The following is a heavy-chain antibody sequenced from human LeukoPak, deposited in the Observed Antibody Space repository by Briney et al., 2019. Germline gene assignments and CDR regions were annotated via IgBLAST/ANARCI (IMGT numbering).Heavy chain of an antibody. CDR3: ARTSDTVYRYYYYYMDV. D-gene: IGHD5-18*01. Sequence: GGSLRLSCAASGFTFSSYAMSWVRQAPGKGLEWVTVISYDGNNKYYADSVKGRFTISRDNSMNTLYLQMNSLRAEDTAVYYCARTSDTVYRYYYYYMDVWGKGTTVTVSS. CDR1: GFTFSSYA. J-gene: IGHJ6*03. V-gene: IGHV3-30-3*01. CDR2: ISYDGNNK.